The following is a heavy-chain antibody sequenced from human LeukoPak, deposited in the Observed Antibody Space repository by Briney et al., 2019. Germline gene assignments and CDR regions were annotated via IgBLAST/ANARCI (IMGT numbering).Heavy chain of an antibody. J-gene: IGHJ3*01. CDR1: GFTFSSYG. D-gene: IGHD6-19*01. CDR2: ISGSGGST. Sequence: GGSLRLSCAASGFTFSSYGMSWVRQAPGKGLEWVSAISGSGGSTYYADSVKGRFTISRDNSKNTLYLQMNSLRAEDTAMYYCARDYFGSGWYSWGQGTMVTVSS. V-gene: IGHV3-23*01. CDR3: ARDYFGSGWYS.